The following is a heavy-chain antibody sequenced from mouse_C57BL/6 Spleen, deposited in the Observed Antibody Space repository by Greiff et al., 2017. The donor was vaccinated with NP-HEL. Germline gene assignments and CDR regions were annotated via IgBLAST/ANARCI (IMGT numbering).Heavy chain of an antibody. V-gene: IGHV1-18*01. CDR2: INPNNGGT. D-gene: IGHD1-1*01. CDR1: GYTFTDYN. CDR3: ARQAPHYYGSSYYAMDY. J-gene: IGHJ4*01. Sequence: EVQLQESGPELVKPGASVKIPCKASGYTFTDYNMDWVKQSHGKSLEWLGDINPNNGGTIYNQKFKGKATLTVDKSSSTAYMELRSLTSEDTAVYYCARQAPHYYGSSYYAMDYWGQGTSVTVSS.